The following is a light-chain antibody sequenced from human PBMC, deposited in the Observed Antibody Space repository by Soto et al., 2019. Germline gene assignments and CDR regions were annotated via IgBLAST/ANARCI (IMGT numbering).Light chain of an antibody. CDR1: NSNIGNNT. CDR3: ATGVGRRNGGV. CDR2: SNN. Sequence: QSVLTQPPSASGTPGQRVTIFCSGSNSNIGNNTVTWYQQLPGTAPNLLVYSNNQRPSGVPDRFSGSKSGRAASLLIRGLHAGDEAGYYCATGVGRRNGGVFGGGTQLTAL. J-gene: IGLJ7*02. V-gene: IGLV1-44*01.